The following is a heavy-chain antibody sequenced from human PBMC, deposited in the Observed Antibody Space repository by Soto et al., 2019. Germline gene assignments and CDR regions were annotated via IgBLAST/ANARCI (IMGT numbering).Heavy chain of an antibody. Sequence: GASVKVSCKASGGTFSSNAISWVRQAPGQGLEWMGGIIPIFGTANYAQKFQGRVTITADESTSTAYMELSSLRSEDTAVYYCARHPGGRSYYYGKDVWGQGTTVTVSS. CDR2: IIPIFGTA. J-gene: IGHJ6*02. CDR1: GGTFSSNA. V-gene: IGHV1-69*13. CDR3: ARHPGGRSYYYGKDV. D-gene: IGHD2-15*01.